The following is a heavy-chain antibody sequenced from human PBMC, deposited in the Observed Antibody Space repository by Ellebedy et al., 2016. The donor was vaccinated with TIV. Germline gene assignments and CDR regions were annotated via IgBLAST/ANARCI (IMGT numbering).Heavy chain of an antibody. V-gene: IGHV1-46*01. Sequence: AASVKVSCKASGYTVTSYFIHWVRQAPGQGLEWMGVINPTGDGTNFAQKFQGKVAMTRDTSTSTVYMDLSSLRFEDTAVYYCAREPPSTGLFDDWGQGTLVTVSS. CDR1: GYTVTSYF. J-gene: IGHJ4*02. D-gene: IGHD1-14*01. CDR2: INPTGDGT. CDR3: AREPPSTGLFDD.